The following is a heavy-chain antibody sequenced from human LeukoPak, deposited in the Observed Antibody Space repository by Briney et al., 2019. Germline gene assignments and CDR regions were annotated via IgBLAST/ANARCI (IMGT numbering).Heavy chain of an antibody. CDR2: IGGSGVST. D-gene: IGHD3-22*01. V-gene: IGHV3-23*01. CDR3: AKGSTFYYDSSVYYFYIDV. CDR1: GFTYSNYA. J-gene: IGHJ6*03. Sequence: GGSLRLSCAASGFTYSNYAMSWVRQAPGKGLEWVSFIGGSGVSTYYADSVKGQFIISRDNSRNTLYLQMDSLRSEDTAVYYCAKGSTFYYDSSVYYFYIDVWGKGTTVTVSS.